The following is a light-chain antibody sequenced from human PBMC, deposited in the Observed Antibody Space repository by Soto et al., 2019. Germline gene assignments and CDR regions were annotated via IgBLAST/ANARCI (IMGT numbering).Light chain of an antibody. Sequence: QSALTQPASVSGSPGQSITISCTGTSRDVGNYNLVSWYQQHPGKAPKLVVYEVSKRPSGVSNRFSGSKSGNTASLTISGLQAEDEADYSCCSYAGANWGFGGGTKLTVL. CDR2: EVS. J-gene: IGLJ3*02. V-gene: IGLV2-23*02. CDR1: SRDVGNYNL. CDR3: CSYAGANWG.